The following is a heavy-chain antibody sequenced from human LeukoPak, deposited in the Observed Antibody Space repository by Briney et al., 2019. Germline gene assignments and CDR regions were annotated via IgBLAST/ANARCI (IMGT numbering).Heavy chain of an antibody. J-gene: IGHJ4*02. D-gene: IGHD1-26*01. Sequence: GTSLRLSCAASGFTFSSYAIHWVRQAPGKGLEWVAVISFDGTDAFYADSVKGRFTISRDNSKNTLYLQMNSLRAEDTAVYYCAREGSYLNYFDYWGQGTLVTVSS. CDR3: AREGSYLNYFDY. V-gene: IGHV3-30*04. CDR1: GFTFSSYA. CDR2: ISFDGTDA.